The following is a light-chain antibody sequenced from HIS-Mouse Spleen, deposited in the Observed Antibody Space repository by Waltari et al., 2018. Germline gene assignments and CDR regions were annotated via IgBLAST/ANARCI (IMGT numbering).Light chain of an antibody. Sequence: QSALTQPPSASGSPGQSVTISCTGTRSDVGGYNYVPWYQQHPGKAPKLMIYEVSKRPSGVPDRFSGSKSGNTASLTVSGLQAEDEADYYCSSYAGSNIYVFGTGTKVTVL. CDR1: RSDVGGYNY. CDR3: SSYAGSNIYV. J-gene: IGLJ1*01. CDR2: EVS. V-gene: IGLV2-8*01.